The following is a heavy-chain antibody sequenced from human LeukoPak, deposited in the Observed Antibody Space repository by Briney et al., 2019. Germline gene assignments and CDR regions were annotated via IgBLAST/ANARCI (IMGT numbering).Heavy chain of an antibody. Sequence: PGGSLRLSCAASGFTFSNAWMSWVRQAPGKGLEWVGRIKSKTDGGTTDYAAPVKGRFTISRDDSKNTLYLQMNSLKTEDTAVYYCTTPSPGGLRGTDYWGQGTLVTVSS. V-gene: IGHV3-15*01. D-gene: IGHD3-16*01. J-gene: IGHJ4*02. CDR1: GFTFSNAW. CDR3: TTPSPGGLRGTDY. CDR2: IKSKTDGGTT.